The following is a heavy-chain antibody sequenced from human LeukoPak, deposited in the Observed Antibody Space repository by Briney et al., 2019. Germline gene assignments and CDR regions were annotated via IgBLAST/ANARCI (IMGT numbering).Heavy chain of an antibody. D-gene: IGHD2-2*02. CDR3: ASAVRESRYCSSTSCHTALDY. CDR2: IYYSGST. CDR1: GGSISSYY. Sequence: SETLSLTCTVSGGSISSYYWSWIRQPPGKGLEWIGYIYYSGSTNYNPSLKSRVTISVDTSKNQFSLKLSSVTAADTAVYYCASAVRESRYCSSTSCHTALDYWGQGTLVTVSS. V-gene: IGHV4-59*01. J-gene: IGHJ4*02.